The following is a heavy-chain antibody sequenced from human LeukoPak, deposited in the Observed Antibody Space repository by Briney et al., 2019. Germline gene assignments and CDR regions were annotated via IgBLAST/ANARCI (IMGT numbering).Heavy chain of an antibody. CDR1: GYTLTELS. CDR2: FDPEDGET. J-gene: IGHJ4*02. V-gene: IGHV1-24*01. Sequence: ASVKVSCKVSGYTLTELSMHWVRQAPGKGLEWMGGFDPEDGETIYAQKFQGRVTMTEDTSTDTAYMELSSLRSEDTAVYYCATLAKGSSGYYYWYYFDYWGQGTLVTVSS. CDR3: ATLAKGSSGYYYWYYFDY. D-gene: IGHD3-22*01.